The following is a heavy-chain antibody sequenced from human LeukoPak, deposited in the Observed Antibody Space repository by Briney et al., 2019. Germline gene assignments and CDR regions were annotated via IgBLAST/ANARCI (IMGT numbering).Heavy chain of an antibody. J-gene: IGHJ4*02. CDR2: ISSSSSYI. D-gene: IGHD1-26*01. V-gene: IGHV3-21*01. Sequence: GGSLRLSCAASGFTFSSYSMNWARQAPGKGREWVSSISSSSSYIYYADSVKGRFTISRDNAKNSLYLQMNSLRAEDTAVYYCASGGTRNPLDYWGQGTLVTVSS. CDR1: GFTFSSYS. CDR3: ASGGTRNPLDY.